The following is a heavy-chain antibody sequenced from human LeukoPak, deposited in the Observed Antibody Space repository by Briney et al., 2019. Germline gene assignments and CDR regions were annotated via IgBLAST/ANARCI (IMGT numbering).Heavy chain of an antibody. CDR1: GYSINSDSC. CDR3: ARNNSGAGWLYP. J-gene: IGHJ5*02. D-gene: IGHD6-19*01. CDR2: VYHSGST. Sequence: SETLSLTCAVSGYSINSDSCWGWIRQPPGKGLEWIGSVYHSGSTYYNASLKSRITISVDTSKNQFSLKLSSVTAADTAVYYCARNNSGAGWLYPWGQGTLVTVSS. V-gene: IGHV4-38-2*01.